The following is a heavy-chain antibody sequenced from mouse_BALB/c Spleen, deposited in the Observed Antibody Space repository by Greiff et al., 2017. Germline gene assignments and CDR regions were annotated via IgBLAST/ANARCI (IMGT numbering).Heavy chain of an antibody. V-gene: IGHV5-4*02. D-gene: IGHD2-10*02. CDR1: GFTFSDYY. J-gene: IGHJ4*01. CDR2: ISDGGSYT. Sequence: EVQVVESGGGLVKPGGSLKLSCAASGFTFSDYYMYWVRQTPEKRLEWVATISDGGSYTYYPDSVKGRFTISRDNAKNNLYLQMSSLKSEDTAMYYCARDPQYGNYYAMDYWGQGTSVTVSS. CDR3: ARDPQYGNYYAMDY.